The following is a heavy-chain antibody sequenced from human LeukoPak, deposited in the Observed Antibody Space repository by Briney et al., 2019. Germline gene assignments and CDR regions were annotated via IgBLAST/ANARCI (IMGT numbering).Heavy chain of an antibody. CDR2: IKQDGSEK. CDR3: ATDIVVVPGLTDWYFDL. D-gene: IGHD2-2*01. V-gene: IGHV3-7*03. CDR1: GFTFSSYW. Sequence: GGSLRLSCAASGFTFSSYWMSWVRQAPGKGLGWVANIKQDGSEKYYVDSVKGRFTISRDNAKNSLYLQMNSLRAKDTAVYYCATDIVVVPGLTDWYFDLWGRGTLVTVSS. J-gene: IGHJ2*01.